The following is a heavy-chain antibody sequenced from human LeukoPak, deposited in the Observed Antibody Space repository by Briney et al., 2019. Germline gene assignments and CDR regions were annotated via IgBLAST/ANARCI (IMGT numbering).Heavy chain of an antibody. J-gene: IGHJ4*02. V-gene: IGHV3-23*01. Sequence: PGGSLRLSCAASGFTFSSYAMSWVRQAPGKGPEWVSAISGSGGSTYYADSVRGRFTISRDNSKSTLYLQMNSLRAEDTAVYYCAKSANARPTTLDYWGQGTLVTVSS. CDR1: GFTFSSYA. CDR2: ISGSGGST. CDR3: AKSANARPTTLDY. D-gene: IGHD5-12*01.